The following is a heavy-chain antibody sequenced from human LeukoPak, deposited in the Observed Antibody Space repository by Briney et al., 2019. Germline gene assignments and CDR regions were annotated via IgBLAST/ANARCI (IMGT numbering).Heavy chain of an antibody. V-gene: IGHV3-23*01. CDR1: GFAFSKYA. J-gene: IGHJ4*02. CDR2: LISSGATT. Sequence: HPGGSLRLSCAASGFAFSKYAMSWVRQAPGKGLEWVSSLISSGATTYYADSVKGRFTISRDNSKNTVHLQMDSLRAEDSAIYYCAKNAGYSYGLYYFDYWGQGALVTVSS. CDR3: AKNAGYSYGLYYFDY. D-gene: IGHD5-18*01.